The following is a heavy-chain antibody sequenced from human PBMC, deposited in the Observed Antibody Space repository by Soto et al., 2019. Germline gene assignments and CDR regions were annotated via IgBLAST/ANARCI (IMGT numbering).Heavy chain of an antibody. J-gene: IGHJ5*02. CDR3: AKDQAGGWISHGYDH. V-gene: IGHV3-23*01. D-gene: IGHD5-12*01. CDR2: ISGSGSTT. Sequence: PGGSLRLSCAASGFTFSSDALSWVRQAPGKGLEWVSAISGSGSTTYYADSVKGRFTISRDNSENKLYLQMNSLKAEDTAVYFCAKDQAGGWISHGYDHWGQGSRVTVSS. CDR1: GFTFSSDA.